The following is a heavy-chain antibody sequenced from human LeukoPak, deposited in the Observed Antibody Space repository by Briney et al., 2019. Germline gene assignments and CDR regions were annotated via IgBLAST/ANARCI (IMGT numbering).Heavy chain of an antibody. CDR3: AREWIPYSRDDY. D-gene: IGHD6-13*01. CDR2: ISSSSSYT. J-gene: IGHJ4*02. V-gene: IGHV3-11*06. Sequence: PGGSLRLSWAASGXTFSDYYLSWIRQAPGKGLEWVSYISSSSSYTNYADSVKGRFTISRDNAKNSLYLQMNSLRAEDTAVYYCAREWIPYSRDDYWGQGTLVTVSS. CDR1: GXTFSDYY.